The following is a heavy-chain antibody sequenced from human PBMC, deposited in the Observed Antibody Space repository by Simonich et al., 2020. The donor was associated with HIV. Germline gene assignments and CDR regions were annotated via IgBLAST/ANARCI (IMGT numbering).Heavy chain of an antibody. CDR2: VNPNSSGT. V-gene: IGHV1-2*06. CDR1: GYTFTDWK. CDR3: ATHGPGSYSSALDI. Sequence: QVQLVQSGAEVKKPGASVKVSCKASGYTFTDWKINWGRQAPGQGLEGMGRVNPNSSGTDYLQKFQCRVTMTRDTSITTAYMQLSRLRSDDTAGYYCATHGPGSYSSALDIWGQGTMVTVSS. J-gene: IGHJ3*02. D-gene: IGHD1-26*01.